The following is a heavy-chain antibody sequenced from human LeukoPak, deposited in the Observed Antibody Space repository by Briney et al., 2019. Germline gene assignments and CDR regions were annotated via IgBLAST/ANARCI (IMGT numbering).Heavy chain of an antibody. J-gene: IGHJ4*02. CDR3: ARDRSLGIIDY. CDR2: IYYSGGT. D-gene: IGHD3-16*01. V-gene: IGHV4-59*01. Sequence: SETLSLTCIVSGDSISSYYWSWIRQPPGKGLEWIGYIYYSGGTNYNPSLQSRVTISVDASKNHFSLKLSSVTAADTAVYYCARDRSLGIIDYWGQGTLVTVSS. CDR1: GDSISSYY.